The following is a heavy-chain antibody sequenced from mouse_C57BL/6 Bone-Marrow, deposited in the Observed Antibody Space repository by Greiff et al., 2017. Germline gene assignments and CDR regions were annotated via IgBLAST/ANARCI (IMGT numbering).Heavy chain of an antibody. V-gene: IGHV1-61*01. CDR2: IYPSASET. D-gene: IGHD1-1*01. CDR3: ARKLVVPDY. CDR1: GYTFTSYW. J-gene: IGHJ2*01. Sequence: QVQLQQSGAELVRPGSSVKLSCKASGYTFTSYWMDWVKQRPGQGLEWIGNIYPSASETHYNQKFKDKATLTVNKYSSTDYMQISSLTSEDSAVYYWARKLVVPDYWGRGTTLTVSS.